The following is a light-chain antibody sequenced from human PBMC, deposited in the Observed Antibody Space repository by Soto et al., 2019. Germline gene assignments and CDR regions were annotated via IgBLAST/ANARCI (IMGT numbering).Light chain of an antibody. CDR1: QSLATSY. CDR3: QHYGRSPYT. Sequence: ELVLTQSPGTLSLSPGERATLSCRASQSLATSYLAWFQQRPGQAPRLLIYGASTRVTGIPDRFSGSGSGTDFTLTISRQEPEDVAVYYCQHYGRSPYTFGQGTRLEIK. V-gene: IGKV3-20*01. J-gene: IGKJ2*01. CDR2: GAS.